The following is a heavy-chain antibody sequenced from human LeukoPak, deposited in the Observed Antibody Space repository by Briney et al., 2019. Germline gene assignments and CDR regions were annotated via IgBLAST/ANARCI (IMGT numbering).Heavy chain of an antibody. Sequence: PGGSLRLSCAVSGLTFSSSWMDWVRQAPGKGLEWVASINPEGSERYSADSVKGRFTISRDNAKNSLYLQMSSLTADDTAVYYCVSESRSRGWFVWGQGILVTVSS. V-gene: IGHV3-7*03. CDR3: VSESRSRGWFV. D-gene: IGHD6-19*01. CDR1: GLTFSSSW. CDR2: INPEGSER. J-gene: IGHJ4*02.